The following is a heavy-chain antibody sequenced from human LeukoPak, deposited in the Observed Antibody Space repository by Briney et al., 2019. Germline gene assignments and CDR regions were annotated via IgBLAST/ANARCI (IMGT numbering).Heavy chain of an antibody. CDR3: ARDSAVLTPGDY. Sequence: GGSLRLSCAASGFTFSSYSMKWVRQAPGKGLEWVSSISSSSSYIYYADSVKGRFTISRDNAKNSLYLQMNSLRAEDTAVYYCARDSAVLTPGDYWGQGTLVTVSS. CDR1: GFTFSSYS. J-gene: IGHJ4*02. CDR2: ISSSSSYI. V-gene: IGHV3-21*01. D-gene: IGHD4-23*01.